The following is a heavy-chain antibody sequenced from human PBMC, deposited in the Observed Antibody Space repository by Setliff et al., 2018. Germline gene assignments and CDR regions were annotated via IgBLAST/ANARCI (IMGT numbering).Heavy chain of an antibody. CDR3: ARHATYYYGSGNLPFDH. V-gene: IGHV4-34*01. D-gene: IGHD3-10*01. J-gene: IGHJ4*02. CDR1: GGSLSGNY. Sequence: SETLSLTCAVYGGSLSGNYWSWIRQPPGKGLEWIGEINDSGSTNYNSSLKSRVTILEDTSRNQFFLKLSSVTAADTAVYYCARHATYYYGSGNLPFDHWAQGSLVTVSS. CDR2: INDSGST.